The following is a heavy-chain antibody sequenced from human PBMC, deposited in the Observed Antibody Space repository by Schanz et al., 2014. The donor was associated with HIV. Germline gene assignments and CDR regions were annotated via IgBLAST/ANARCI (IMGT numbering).Heavy chain of an antibody. CDR3: AKEWYYGSGSMDYGLDV. D-gene: IGHD3-10*01. Sequence: VHLVESGGGVVQPWRSLRLSCAASGFTFSSYGMHWVRQAPGKGLEWVAVISNDGSNEYYADSVKGRFTLSRDNSENTVYLQMNSLRAEDTAVYYCAKEWYYGSGSMDYGLDVWGQGTTVTVSS. CDR1: GFTFSSYG. J-gene: IGHJ6*02. CDR2: ISNDGSNE. V-gene: IGHV3-30*18.